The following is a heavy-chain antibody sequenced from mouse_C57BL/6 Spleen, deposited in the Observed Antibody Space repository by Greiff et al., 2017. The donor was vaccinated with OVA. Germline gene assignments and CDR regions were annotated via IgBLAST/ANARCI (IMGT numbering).Heavy chain of an antibody. D-gene: IGHD1-1*01. J-gene: IGHJ2*01. CDR1: GFTFSSYT. CDR2: ISGGGGNT. CDR3: ARREDYGSSYFDY. Sequence: EVKLMESGGGLVKPGGSLKLSCAASGFTFSSYTMPWVRQTPEKGLEWVANISGGGGNTYYPDSVKGRFTISRDNAKNTLYLQMSSLRSEDTALYYCARREDYGSSYFDYWGQGTTLTVSS. V-gene: IGHV5-9*01.